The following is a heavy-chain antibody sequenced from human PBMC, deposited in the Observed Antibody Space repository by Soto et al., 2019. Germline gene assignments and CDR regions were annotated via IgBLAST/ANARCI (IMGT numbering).Heavy chain of an antibody. D-gene: IGHD4-17*01. V-gene: IGHV4-59*01. CDR1: GGSISSYY. CDR3: ARDAYYGDYFDY. J-gene: IGHJ4*01. Sequence: SETLSLTWTVSGGSISSYYWSWIRQPPGKGLEWIGYIYYSGSTNYNPPLKSRVTISVDTSKNQFSLKLSSVTAADTAVYYCARDAYYGDYFDYWGHGTLVTVSS. CDR2: IYYSGST.